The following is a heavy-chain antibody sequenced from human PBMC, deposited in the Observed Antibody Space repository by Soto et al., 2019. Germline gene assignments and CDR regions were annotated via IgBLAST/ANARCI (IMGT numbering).Heavy chain of an antibody. CDR3: ARDFDWFDH. J-gene: IGHJ5*02. D-gene: IGHD3-3*01. V-gene: IGHV3-30-3*01. CDR1: GFTFSSYA. CDR2: ISYDGSNK. Sequence: QVQLVESGGGVVQPGRSLRLSCAASGFTFSSYAMHWVRQAPGKGLEWVAVISYDGSNKYYADSVKGRFTISRDNSKHTLYLQMNSLRAEDTAVYYCARDFDWFDHWGQGTLVTVSS.